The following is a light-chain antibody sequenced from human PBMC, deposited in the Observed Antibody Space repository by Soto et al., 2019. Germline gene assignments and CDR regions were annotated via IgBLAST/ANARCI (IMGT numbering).Light chain of an antibody. CDR2: DAS. CDR3: QQRSNWPLT. V-gene: IGKV3-11*01. CDR1: QSVSSY. Sequence: EIVLTQSPATLSLSRGERATLSCRASQSVSSYLAWYQQKPGQAPRLLIYDASNRATGIPARFSGSGSGTDFTLTISSLEPEAFAVYYCQQRSNWPLTFGPGTKVDIK. J-gene: IGKJ3*01.